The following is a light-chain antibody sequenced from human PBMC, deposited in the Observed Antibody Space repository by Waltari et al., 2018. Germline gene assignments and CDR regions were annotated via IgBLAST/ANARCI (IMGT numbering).Light chain of an antibody. Sequence: DIVMTQSPDSLAVSLGERATINCKSSQSVLYSSNNKNYLAWYQQKPGQPPKLLFYWASIRESGVPDRFSGSGSETEFTLTIRSRQAEDVAVDYCQQYYNTPPTFGQGTKVEIK. CDR3: QQYYNTPPT. CDR2: WAS. J-gene: IGKJ1*01. CDR1: QSVLYSSNNKNY. V-gene: IGKV4-1*01.